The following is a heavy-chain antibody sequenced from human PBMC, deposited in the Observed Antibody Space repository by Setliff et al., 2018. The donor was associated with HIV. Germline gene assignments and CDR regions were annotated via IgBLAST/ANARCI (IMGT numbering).Heavy chain of an antibody. V-gene: IGHV1-18*01. CDR1: GYTFTTYG. D-gene: IGHD3-10*01. CDR2: VSVYNGNT. CDR3: ASEGIPMVRGAIIRSAFDI. J-gene: IGHJ3*02. Sequence: GASVKVSCKASGYTFTTYGISWVRQAPGQGLEWMGWVSVYNGNTHYGQKFQGRVIVTAETSTSTAYMELASLRSDDTAVYYFASEGIPMVRGAIIRSAFDIWGQGTMVTVSS.